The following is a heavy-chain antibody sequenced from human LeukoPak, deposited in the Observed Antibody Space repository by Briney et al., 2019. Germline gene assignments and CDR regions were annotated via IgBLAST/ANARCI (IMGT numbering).Heavy chain of an antibody. CDR2: VNPNSGGT. Sequence: SVKVSCKASGYTFTDYYVYWLRQAPGQGPEWMGWVNPNSGGTQYVKKFQGRVTMTRDTSISTAYMELSSLRSEDTAVYYCARWALYGSGPGGYYYYMDVWGKGTTVTVSS. V-gene: IGHV1-2*02. D-gene: IGHD3-10*01. CDR3: ARWALYGSGPGGYYYYMDV. J-gene: IGHJ6*03. CDR1: GYTFTDYY.